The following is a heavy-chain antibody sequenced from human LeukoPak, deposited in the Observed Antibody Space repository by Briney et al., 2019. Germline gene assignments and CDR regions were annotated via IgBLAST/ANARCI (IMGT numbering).Heavy chain of an antibody. Sequence: PSETLSLTCTVSGVSISGSTYFWGWIRQPPGKGLEWFGSIFESGSTYYNPSLKSRVTIAVDRSRNQFSLRLTSVTPTDTAVYYCARTGLVGTTDHDAFDIWGQGTLVTVSS. J-gene: IGHJ3*02. D-gene: IGHD1-26*01. V-gene: IGHV4-39*01. CDR1: GVSISGSTYF. CDR2: IFESGST. CDR3: ARTGLVGTTDHDAFDI.